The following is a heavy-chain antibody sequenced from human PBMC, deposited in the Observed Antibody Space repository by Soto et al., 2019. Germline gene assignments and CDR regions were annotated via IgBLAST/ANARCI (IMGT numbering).Heavy chain of an antibody. V-gene: IGHV1-18*01. Sequence: QVHLVQSGAEVKKPGASVKVSCKASGYTFTSYDITWVRQAPGQGLEWMGWISAHNGNTDYAQKLQGRVIVTRDTSTSTAYMELRSLRSDDTDVYYCARGRYGDYWGQGALVTVSS. CDR3: ARGRYGDY. CDR1: GYTFTSYD. D-gene: IGHD1-1*01. CDR2: ISAHNGNT. J-gene: IGHJ4*02.